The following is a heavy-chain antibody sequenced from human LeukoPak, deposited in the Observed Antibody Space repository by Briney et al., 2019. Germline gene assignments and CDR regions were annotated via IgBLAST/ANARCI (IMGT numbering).Heavy chain of an antibody. Sequence: SETLSLTCTVSGGSISSYYWTWIRQPAGKGLEWIGRTHTSGSTNYNPSLKSRVTISVDTSKNQFSLKLSSVTAADTAVYYCARGAGGWYPNYYYYMDAWGKGTTVTISS. CDR2: THTSGST. J-gene: IGHJ6*03. CDR3: ARGAGGWYPNYYYYMDA. D-gene: IGHD6-19*01. V-gene: IGHV4-4*07. CDR1: GGSISSYY.